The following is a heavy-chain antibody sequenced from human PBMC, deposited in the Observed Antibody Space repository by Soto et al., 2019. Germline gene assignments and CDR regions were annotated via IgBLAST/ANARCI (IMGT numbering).Heavy chain of an antibody. CDR3: AKDRYSGTYPTDFDY. V-gene: IGHV3-30*18. D-gene: IGHD1-26*01. CDR2: ISYDGGNE. CDR1: GFTFSSYG. J-gene: IGHJ4*02. Sequence: QVQLVQSGGGVVQPGRSLRLSCAGSGFTFSSYGIHWVRQAPGTGLEWVALISYDGGNEKYTESVKDRFTISRDDSHHVAYLAMSSLRPEDTALYYCAKDRYSGTYPTDFDYLGQGSLVTVS.